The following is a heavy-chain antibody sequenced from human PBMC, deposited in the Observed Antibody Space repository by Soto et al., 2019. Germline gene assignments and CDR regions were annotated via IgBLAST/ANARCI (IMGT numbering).Heavy chain of an antibody. Sequence: SLTCTVSGGSISSYYWSWIRQPPGKGLEWIGYIYYSGSTNYNPSLKSRVTISVDTSKNQFSLKLSSVTAADTAVYYCASSVSYYDFWSGYSNEEYFQHWGQGTLVTVSS. CDR3: ASSVSYYDFWSGYSNEEYFQH. J-gene: IGHJ1*01. D-gene: IGHD3-3*01. V-gene: IGHV4-59*01. CDR2: IYYSGST. CDR1: GGSISSYY.